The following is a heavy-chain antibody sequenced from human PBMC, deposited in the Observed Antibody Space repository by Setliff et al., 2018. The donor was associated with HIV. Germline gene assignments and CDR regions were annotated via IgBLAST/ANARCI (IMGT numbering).Heavy chain of an antibody. CDR1: GNMFTNNW. V-gene: IGHV5-51*01. CDR3: ARAVREKVFRFLEWPAYYDS. Sequence: PGESLKISCQGLGNMFTNNWTAWVRQMPGKGLEWMGIIYPADSDTTYNPSFQGQVTISADKSISTAYLQWSTLKASDTAMYYCARAVREKVFRFLEWPAYYDSWGQGTLVTVSS. D-gene: IGHD3-3*01. J-gene: IGHJ4*02. CDR2: IYPADSDT.